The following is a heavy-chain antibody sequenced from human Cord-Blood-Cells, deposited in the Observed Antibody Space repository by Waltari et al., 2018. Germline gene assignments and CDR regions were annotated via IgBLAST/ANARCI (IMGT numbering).Heavy chain of an antibody. V-gene: IGHV1-24*01. J-gene: IGHJ3*02. D-gene: IGHD6-6*01. CDR2: FDPEEGET. Sequence: QVQLVQSGAEVKKPGASVKVSCKVSGYTLTELSMHWVRPAPGKGLEWMGGFDPEEGETIYAQKCQGRGTMTEDTSTDPAYMELSSLRSEDTAVYYCATEPRLELAARDDAFDIWGQGTMVTVSS. CDR3: ATEPRLELAARDDAFDI. CDR1: GYTLTELS.